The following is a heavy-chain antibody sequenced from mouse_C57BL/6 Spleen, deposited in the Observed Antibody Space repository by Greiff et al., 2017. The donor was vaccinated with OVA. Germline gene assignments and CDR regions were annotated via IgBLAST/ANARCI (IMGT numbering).Heavy chain of an antibody. CDR1: GYTFTDYN. Sequence: EVKLQESGPELVKPGASVKMSCKASGYTFTDYNMHWVKQSHGKSLEWIGYINPNNGGTSYNQKFKGKATLTVNKSSSTAYMELRSLTSEDSAVYYGESQPTLRREYYFGYWGQGTTLTVSS. D-gene: IGHD1-1*01. CDR3: ESQPTLRREYYFGY. CDR2: INPNNGGT. J-gene: IGHJ2*01. V-gene: IGHV1-22*01.